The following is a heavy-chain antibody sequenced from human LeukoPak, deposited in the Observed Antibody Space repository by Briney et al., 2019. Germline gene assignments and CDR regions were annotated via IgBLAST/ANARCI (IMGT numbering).Heavy chain of an antibody. D-gene: IGHD3-10*01. CDR2: ISSSSSTI. CDR1: GFTFSSYS. V-gene: IGHV3-48*04. J-gene: IGHJ2*01. Sequence: GGSLRLSCAASGFTFSSYSMNWVRQAPGKGLEWVSYISSSSSTIYYADSVKGRFTISRDNAKNSLYLQMNSLRAEDTAVYYCARTPSYGSGSRYFDLWGRGTLVTVSS. CDR3: ARTPSYGSGSRYFDL.